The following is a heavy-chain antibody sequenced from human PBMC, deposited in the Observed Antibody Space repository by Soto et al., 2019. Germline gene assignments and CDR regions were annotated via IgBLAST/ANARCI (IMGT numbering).Heavy chain of an antibody. J-gene: IGHJ6*02. D-gene: IGHD2-15*01. CDR2: ISSSSSYI. V-gene: IGHV3-21*01. CDR3: ARDRYCSGGSCYRYYYGMDV. Sequence: EVQLVESGGGLVKPGGSLRLSCAASGFTFSSYSMNWVRQAPGKGLEWVSSISSSSSYIYYADSVKGRFTISRDNAKNSLYLQMNSLRAEDTAVYYCARDRYCSGGSCYRYYYGMDVWGQGTTVTVSS. CDR1: GFTFSSYS.